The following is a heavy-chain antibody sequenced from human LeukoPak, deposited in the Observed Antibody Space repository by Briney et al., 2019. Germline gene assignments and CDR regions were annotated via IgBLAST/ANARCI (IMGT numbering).Heavy chain of an antibody. Sequence: GGSLRLSCAASGFTFSSYSMNWVRQAPGKGLEWVSYISSSSSTIYYADSVKGRFTISRDNAKNSLYLQMNSLRAEDTAVYYCARDQHYRALINYYYYMDVWGKGTTVTVSS. D-gene: IGHD1-14*01. J-gene: IGHJ6*03. V-gene: IGHV3-48*04. CDR3: ARDQHYRALINYYYYMDV. CDR1: GFTFSSYS. CDR2: ISSSSSTI.